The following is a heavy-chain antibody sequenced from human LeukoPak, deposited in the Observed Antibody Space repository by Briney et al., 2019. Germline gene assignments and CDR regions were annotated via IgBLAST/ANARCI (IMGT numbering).Heavy chain of an antibody. CDR1: GYTFTSYS. D-gene: IGHD6-6*01. CDR2: ISAYNGNT. CDR3: ARGMAARPWVDYYYYYMAV. J-gene: IGHJ6*03. V-gene: IGHV1-18*01. Sequence: ASVKVSFKGAGYTFTSYSISWGRQAPGQGQEWMGWISAYNGNTNYAQKLQGRVTIPTDTSTTTAYMELRSLRSDDTAVYYCARGMAARPWVDYYYYYMAVWGKATTVTVSS.